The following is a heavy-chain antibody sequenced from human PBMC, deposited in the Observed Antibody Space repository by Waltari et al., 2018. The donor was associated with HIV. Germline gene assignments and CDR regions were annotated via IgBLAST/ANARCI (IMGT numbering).Heavy chain of an antibody. D-gene: IGHD3-22*01. V-gene: IGHV1-2*07. J-gene: IGHJ4*02. Sequence: QVHLVQSGAEVKKPGASVKVSCKASGYTFSGYYMHWVRQAPGQGLEWMGCINPASGDPKYAHKFQGRVTVTRDMSMYTVYMDLSNLRSDDTAMYYCARGRTYRYDTSGPDGFDFWGQGSLVTVSA. CDR1: GYTFSGYY. CDR3: ARGRTYRYDTSGPDGFDF. CDR2: INPASGDP.